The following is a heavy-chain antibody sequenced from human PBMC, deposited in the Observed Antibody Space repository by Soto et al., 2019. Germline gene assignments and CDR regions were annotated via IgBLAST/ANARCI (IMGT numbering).Heavy chain of an antibody. Sequence: ASVKVSCKASGYTFTGYYMHWLRQAPGQGLEWMGWINPNSGGTNYAQKFQGWVTMTRDTSISTAYMELSRLRSDDTAVYYCARGGYSSSWPYNWFDPWGQGTLVTVSS. J-gene: IGHJ5*02. D-gene: IGHD6-13*01. V-gene: IGHV1-2*04. CDR1: GYTFTGYY. CDR3: ARGGYSSSWPYNWFDP. CDR2: INPNSGGT.